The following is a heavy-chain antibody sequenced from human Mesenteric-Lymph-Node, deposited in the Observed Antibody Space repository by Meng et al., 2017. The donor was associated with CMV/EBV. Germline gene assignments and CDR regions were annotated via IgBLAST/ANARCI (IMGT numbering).Heavy chain of an antibody. CDR1: CGSFSNNY. CDR2: INHSGST. V-gene: IGHV4-34*01. D-gene: IGHD3-10*01. Sequence: YCGSFSNNYWSWIRQPPGKGLEWIGEINHSGSTNYNPSLKSRVTISVDTSRNQFSLKLSSVTAADTAVYYCARIPYYYGSGTWYFDLWGRGTLVTVSS. J-gene: IGHJ2*01. CDR3: ARIPYYYGSGTWYFDL.